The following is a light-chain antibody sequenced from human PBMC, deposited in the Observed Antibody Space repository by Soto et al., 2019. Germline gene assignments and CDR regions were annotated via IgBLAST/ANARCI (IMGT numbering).Light chain of an antibody. J-gene: IGKJ2*01. V-gene: IGKV3-15*01. CDR2: GAS. CDR3: KQYNNWPPRT. CDR1: QSVSNH. Sequence: IVVTQSPVTLSVSPGERATLSCRASQSVSNHLAWYQQKPGLAPRLLIYGASTRAIGIPARFSGSGSGTEFTLTISSLQSEDFAVYYCKQYNNWPPRTFGQGTKLEIK.